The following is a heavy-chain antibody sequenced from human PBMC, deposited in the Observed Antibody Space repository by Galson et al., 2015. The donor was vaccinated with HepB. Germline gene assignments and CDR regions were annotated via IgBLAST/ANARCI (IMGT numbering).Heavy chain of an antibody. V-gene: IGHV1-69*13. CDR1: GGTFSSYA. D-gene: IGHD5-18*01. J-gene: IGHJ4*02. Sequence: SVKVSCKASGGTFSSYAISWVRQAPGQGLEWMGGIIPIFGTANYAQKFQGRVTITADESTSTAYMELSSLRSEDTAVYYCASFGGYSYGYPSFVMDYWGQGTLVTVSS. CDR2: IIPIFGTA. CDR3: ASFGGYSYGYPSFVMDY.